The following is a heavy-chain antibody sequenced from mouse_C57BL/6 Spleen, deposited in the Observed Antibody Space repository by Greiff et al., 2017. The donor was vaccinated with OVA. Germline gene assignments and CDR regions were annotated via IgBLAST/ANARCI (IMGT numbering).Heavy chain of an antibody. CDR1: GYSITSGYD. D-gene: IGHD3-3*01. CDR3: ARDGGTYFDV. Sequence: VQLQQSGPGMVKPSQSLSLTCTVTGYSITSGYDWHWIRHFPGNKLEWMGYISYSGSTNYNPSLKSRISITHDTSKNHFFLKLNSVTTEDTATYYCARDGGTYFDVWGTGTTVTVSS. V-gene: IGHV3-1*01. CDR2: ISYSGST. J-gene: IGHJ1*03.